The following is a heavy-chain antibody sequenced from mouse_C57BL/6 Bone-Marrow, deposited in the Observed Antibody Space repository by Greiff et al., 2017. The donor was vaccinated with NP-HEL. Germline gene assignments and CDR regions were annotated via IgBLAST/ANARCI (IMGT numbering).Heavy chain of an antibody. D-gene: IGHD1-1*02. CDR3: ARRFFTMHYAD. V-gene: IGHV1-42*01. Sequence: EVQLQQSGPELVKPGASVKISCKASGYSFTGYYMNWVKQSPEKSLEWIGEINPSTGGTTYNQKFKAKATLTVDKSSSTAYMQLNSLTSEDSAVYYGARRFFTMHYADWGKGTLVTVYA. CDR2: INPSTGGT. CDR1: GYSFTGYY. J-gene: IGHJ3*01.